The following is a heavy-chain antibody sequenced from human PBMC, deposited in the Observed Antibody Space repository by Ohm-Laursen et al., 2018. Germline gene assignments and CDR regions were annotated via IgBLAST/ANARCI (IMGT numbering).Heavy chain of an antibody. J-gene: IGHJ6*02. CDR3: ARTFRDYYYYGMDV. V-gene: IGHV3-9*01. CDR2: ISWNSGSI. Sequence: SLRLSCAASGFTFSTCAMNWVRQAPGKGLEWVSGISWNSGSIGYADSVKGRFTISRDNAKNTLYLQMNSLRAEDTAVYYCARTFRDYYYYGMDVWGQGTTVTVSS. CDR1: GFTFSTCA. D-gene: IGHD3-10*01.